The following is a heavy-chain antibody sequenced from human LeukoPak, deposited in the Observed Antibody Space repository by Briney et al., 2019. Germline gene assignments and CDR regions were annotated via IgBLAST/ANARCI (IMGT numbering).Heavy chain of an antibody. D-gene: IGHD5-18*01. J-gene: IGHJ4*02. CDR3: ASGRYSYANEY. Sequence: PSETLSLTCTVSGGSISSYYWSWIRQPPGKGLEWIGYMYYTGSTNYNPSLKSRVTISLDTSKNKFSLKLSSVTAADTAVYYCASGRYSYANEYWGQGTLVTVSS. CDR2: MYYTGST. CDR1: GGSISSYY. V-gene: IGHV4-59*01.